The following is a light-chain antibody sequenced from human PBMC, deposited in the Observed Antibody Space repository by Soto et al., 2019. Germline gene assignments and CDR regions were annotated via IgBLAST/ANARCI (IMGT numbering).Light chain of an antibody. CDR2: AAS. Sequence: DIQMTQSPSSVSASVGDSVTITCRASQDISSWVAWYQQKPGKAPKLLIHAASSVQDGVPSRFSGSGSGTDFTLTISSLQPEDFATYYCQEVNSFPGVTFGPGTKVDIK. V-gene: IGKV1-12*01. CDR1: QDISSW. CDR3: QEVNSFPGVT. J-gene: IGKJ3*01.